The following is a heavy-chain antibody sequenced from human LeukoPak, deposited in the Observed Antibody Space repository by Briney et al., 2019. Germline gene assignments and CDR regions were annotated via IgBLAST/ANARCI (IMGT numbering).Heavy chain of an antibody. CDR1: GGTFSSYA. CDR2: IIPIFGTA. CDR3: AREAAAGVYYFDY. Sequence: VASVKVSCKASGGTFSSYAISWVRQAPGQGLEWMGGIIPIFGTANYAQKFQGRVTITTDESTSTAYMELSSLRSEDTAVYYCAREAAAGVYYFDYWGQGTLVTVSS. V-gene: IGHV1-69*05. J-gene: IGHJ4*02. D-gene: IGHD6-13*01.